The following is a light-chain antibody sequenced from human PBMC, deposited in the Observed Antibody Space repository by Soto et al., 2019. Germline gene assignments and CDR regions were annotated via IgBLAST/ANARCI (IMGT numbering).Light chain of an antibody. CDR2: DAS. CDR3: QQYGSSPRT. V-gene: IGKV3-20*01. Sequence: EIVLTQSPGTLSLSPGEGATLSCLASQSVSSSYLAWYQQKPGQAPRLLIYDASSRSTGIPDRFSGSGYGTDFTLTISRLEPEDFAVYYCQQYGSSPRTFGQGTKVEIK. J-gene: IGKJ1*01. CDR1: QSVSSSY.